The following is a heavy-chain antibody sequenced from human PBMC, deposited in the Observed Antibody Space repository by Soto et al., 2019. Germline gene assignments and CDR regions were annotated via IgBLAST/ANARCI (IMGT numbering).Heavy chain of an antibody. CDR3: ARMRCLAEASST. V-gene: IGHV1-8*01. D-gene: IGHD2-2*01. J-gene: IGHJ3*01. CDR2: VNPNSGDT. CDR1: GYTFTSYD. Sequence: QVPLVQSGAEVKKPGASVMVSCKASGYTFTSYDMHWVRQATEQGLEWMGWVNPNSGDTDYAQKFQGRVTMTSSTSISTAYMELSSLRSEDTPVYYCARMRCLAEASSTWGQETMVTVSS.